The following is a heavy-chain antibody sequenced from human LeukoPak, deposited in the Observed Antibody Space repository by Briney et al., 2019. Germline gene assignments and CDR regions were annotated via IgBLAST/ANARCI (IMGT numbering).Heavy chain of an antibody. J-gene: IGHJ3*02. D-gene: IGHD3-3*01. CDR2: ISGSGGST. Sequence: GGSLRLSCAASGFTFSSYAMSWVRQAPGKGLEWVSAISGSGGSTYYADSVKGRFTISRDNSKNTLYLQMNSLRAEDTAVYYCAKDAARLAIFGVVTGRAFDIWGQGIMVTVSS. CDR1: GFTFSSYA. V-gene: IGHV3-23*01. CDR3: AKDAARLAIFGVVTGRAFDI.